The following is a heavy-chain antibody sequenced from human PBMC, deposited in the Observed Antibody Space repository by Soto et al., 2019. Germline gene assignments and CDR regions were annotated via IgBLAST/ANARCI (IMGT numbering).Heavy chain of an antibody. V-gene: IGHV1-18*01. CDR1: GYTFTSYD. D-gene: IGHD2-2*01. CDR3: ARRDCSSTSCYFSGSNWFDP. Sequence: ASVKASCKASGYTFTSYDINCVRQATKQGLEWMGWISAYNGNTNYAQKLQGRVTMTTDTSTSTAYMELRSLRSDDTAVYYCARRDCSSTSCYFSGSNWFDPWGQGTLVTVSS. CDR2: ISAYNGNT. J-gene: IGHJ5*02.